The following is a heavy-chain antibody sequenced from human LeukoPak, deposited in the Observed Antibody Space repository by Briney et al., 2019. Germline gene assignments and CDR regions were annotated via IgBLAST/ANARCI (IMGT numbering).Heavy chain of an antibody. D-gene: IGHD2-2*02. Sequence: GGSLRLSCAASGFTFSSYTMNWVRQAPGKGLEWVSYISSSSSTIHYADSVKGRFTISRDNAKNSLYLQMNSLRDEDTAVYYCARDHEEYQLLYPFDYWGRGTLVTVSS. J-gene: IGHJ4*02. CDR3: ARDHEEYQLLYPFDY. CDR2: ISSSSSTI. V-gene: IGHV3-48*02. CDR1: GFTFSSYT.